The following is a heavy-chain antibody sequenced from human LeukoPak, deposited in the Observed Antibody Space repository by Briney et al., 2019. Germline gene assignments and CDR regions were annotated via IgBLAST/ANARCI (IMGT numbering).Heavy chain of an antibody. CDR2: INPDGSNI. V-gene: IGHV3-74*01. CDR3: ARPPHAYGFDM. J-gene: IGHJ3*02. CDR1: GFSLSGNW. Sequence: GGSLRLSCAASGFSLSGNWMHRIRQVPGKGLVWVSHINPDGSNIRYADSVKGRFTISRDNAKNTVYLEMDSLRAEDTAVYYCARPPHAYGFDMWGQGTMVTVSS.